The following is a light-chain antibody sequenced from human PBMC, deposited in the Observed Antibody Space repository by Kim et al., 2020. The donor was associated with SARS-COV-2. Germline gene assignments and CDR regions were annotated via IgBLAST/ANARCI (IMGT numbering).Light chain of an antibody. CDR1: TGAVTSGHY. J-gene: IGLJ2*01. CDR2: DTN. Sequence: GGTVTLTCGSSTGAVTSGHYPYWIQQKAGQAPRTLIYDTNNKHSWTPAQFSGSLLGGKAALTLSGAQTEDEGDYYCLLAYNGAPVVFGGGTQLTVL. V-gene: IGLV7-46*01. CDR3: LLAYNGAPVV.